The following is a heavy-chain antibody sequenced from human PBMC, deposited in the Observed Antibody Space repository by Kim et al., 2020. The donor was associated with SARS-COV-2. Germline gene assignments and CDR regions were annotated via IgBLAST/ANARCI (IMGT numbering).Heavy chain of an antibody. Sequence: YADSVKGRFTISRDNSKNTLYLQMSSLRAEDTAVYYCVKGFTYSSGLFDYWGQGTLVSVSS. CDR3: VKGFTYSSGLFDY. V-gene: IGHV3-64D*06. J-gene: IGHJ4*02. D-gene: IGHD6-19*01.